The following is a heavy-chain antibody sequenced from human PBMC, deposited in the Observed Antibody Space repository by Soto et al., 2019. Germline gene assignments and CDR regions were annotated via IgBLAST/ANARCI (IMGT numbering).Heavy chain of an antibody. D-gene: IGHD6-19*01. V-gene: IGHV3-23*01. CDR1: GFTFSSYA. CDR2: ISGSGGST. CDR3: AKDLEESAVAGTPYYGMDV. J-gene: IGHJ6*02. Sequence: EVQLLESGGGLVQPGGSLRLSCAASGFTFSSYAMSWVRQAPGKGLEWVSAISGSGGSTYYADSVKGRFTISRDNSKNTLYLQMNSLRAEDTAVYYCAKDLEESAVAGTPYYGMDVWGQGTTVTVSS.